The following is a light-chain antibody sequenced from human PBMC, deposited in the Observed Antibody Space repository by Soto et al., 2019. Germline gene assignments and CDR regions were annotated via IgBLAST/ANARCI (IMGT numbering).Light chain of an antibody. Sequence: ENVLTQSPGTLSLSPGERAALSCGASQSVSSNYLAWYQQKPGLAPRLLIYDASRRATGIPDRFSGSGSGTDFILSISRLEPEDFAVYYCQQYGSSPWTFGQGTKVEIK. J-gene: IGKJ1*01. CDR3: QQYGSSPWT. CDR1: QSVSSNY. CDR2: DAS. V-gene: IGKV3D-20*01.